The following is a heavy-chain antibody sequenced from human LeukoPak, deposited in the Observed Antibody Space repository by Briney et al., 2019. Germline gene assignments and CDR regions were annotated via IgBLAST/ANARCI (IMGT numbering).Heavy chain of an antibody. CDR3: ARATYDFWSGYLSPHYFDY. V-gene: IGHV4-39*01. D-gene: IGHD3-3*01. CDR1: GGSISCSSYY. J-gene: IGHJ4*02. Sequence: PSETLSLTCTVSGGSISCSSYYWGWIRQPPGKGLEWIGSIYYSGSTYYNPSLKSRVTISVDTSKNQFSLKLSSVTAADTAVYYCARATYDFWSGYLSPHYFDYWGQGTLVTVSS. CDR2: IYYSGST.